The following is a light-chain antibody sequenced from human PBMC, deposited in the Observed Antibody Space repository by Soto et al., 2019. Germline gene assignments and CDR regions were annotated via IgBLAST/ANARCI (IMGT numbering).Light chain of an antibody. J-gene: IGLJ1*01. CDR2: TNT. CDR3: ASWHDSLNGPV. V-gene: IGLV1-44*01. CDR1: SSNVGGNP. Sequence: QSVLTQPPSASGTPGQRVTISCSGSSSNVGGNPVNWYQHVPTTAPKLLIYTNTQRPSGVPDRFSGSKSGTSASLAISGLQSEDEADYYCASWHDSLNGPVFGTGTKLTVL.